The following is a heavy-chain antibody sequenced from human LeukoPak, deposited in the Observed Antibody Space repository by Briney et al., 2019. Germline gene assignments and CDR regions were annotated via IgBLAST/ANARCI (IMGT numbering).Heavy chain of an antibody. V-gene: IGHV3-7*03. J-gene: IGHJ6*02. CDR2: IKQDGTEK. CDR1: GFTFSSYW. Sequence: GVSLRLSCAASGFTFSSYWMGWVRQAPGKGLEWVANIKQDGTEKYYVDSVKGRFTISRDNAKNSLYLQMNSLRAEDTAVYYCAPRYYYGMDVWGQGTTVTVSS. CDR3: APRYYYGMDV.